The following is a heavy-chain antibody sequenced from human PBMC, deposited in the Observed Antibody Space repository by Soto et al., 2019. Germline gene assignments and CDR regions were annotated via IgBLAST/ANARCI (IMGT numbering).Heavy chain of an antibody. J-gene: IGHJ4*02. CDR3: AKDSGDTSGHYLSNYFDY. D-gene: IGHD3-22*01. CDR2: ISYDGTHK. V-gene: IGHV3-30*18. Sequence: GGSLRLSCAASGFSFSSYGMHWVRQAPGKGLEWVAVISYDGTHKFYADSVKGRFTISRDNSKNTLYLQMDSLRVEDTAVYNCAKDSGDTSGHYLSNYFDYWGQGTLVTVSS. CDR1: GFSFSSYG.